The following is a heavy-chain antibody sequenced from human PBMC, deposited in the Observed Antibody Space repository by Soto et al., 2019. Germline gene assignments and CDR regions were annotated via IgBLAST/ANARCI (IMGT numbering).Heavy chain of an antibody. D-gene: IGHD1-26*01. J-gene: IGHJ6*02. Sequence: EVQLVESGGGLVQPGGSLRLSCAASGFTFSIYWMHWVRQAPGKGPVWVSRIDNAGSSARYADSVKGRFTISRDNAKNPVYLQMNSLRAEDTAGYYCTRVGGSVSGMDVWGQGTTVTVSS. CDR1: GFTFSIYW. CDR2: IDNAGSSA. CDR3: TRVGGSVSGMDV. V-gene: IGHV3-74*01.